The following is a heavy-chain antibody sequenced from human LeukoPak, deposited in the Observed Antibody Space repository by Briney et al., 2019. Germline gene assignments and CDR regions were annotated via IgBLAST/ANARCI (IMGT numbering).Heavy chain of an antibody. D-gene: IGHD1-26*01. J-gene: IGHJ4*02. Sequence: SETLSLTCTVSGGSISSHYWSWIRQPPGKGLEWIGYIDYSGTTKYNPSLKSRVTISGDMSKNQFSLKLRSVTAADKAVYYCARDGGIVGAGIDYWGQGTLVTVSS. CDR3: ARDGGIVGAGIDY. CDR2: IDYSGTT. V-gene: IGHV4-59*11. CDR1: GGSISSHY.